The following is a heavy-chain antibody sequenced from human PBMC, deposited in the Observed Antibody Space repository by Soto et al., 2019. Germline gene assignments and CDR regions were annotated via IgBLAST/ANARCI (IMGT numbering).Heavy chain of an antibody. Sequence: QVQLVQSGAEVKKPGSSVKVSCKASGGTFSSYAISWVRQAPGQGLEWMGGIIPIFGTANYAQKFQGRVTITAYKATCTAYMELSSLRSEDTAVYYCARARYYYDSSGYYPEYFQHLCQCPLLTVSS. CDR1: GGTFSSYA. V-gene: IGHV1-69*06. CDR3: ARARYYYDSSGYYPEYFQH. D-gene: IGHD3-22*01. CDR2: IIPIFGTA. J-gene: IGHJ1*01.